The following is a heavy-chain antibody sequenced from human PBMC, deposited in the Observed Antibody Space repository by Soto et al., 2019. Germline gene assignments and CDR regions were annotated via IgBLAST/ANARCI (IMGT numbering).Heavy chain of an antibody. V-gene: IGHV3-30*03. CDR2: ISYDGSEK. Sequence: PGASLRPSFAVSGFTFSSYGLNWVRQAPFKGLEWVAFISYDGSEKYYADSVKGRFTISRDNAKNSLYLQMNSLRAEDTAVYYCARGYCSGGSCYTDYWGQGTLVTVSS. J-gene: IGHJ4*02. CDR3: ARGYCSGGSCYTDY. D-gene: IGHD2-15*01. CDR1: GFTFSSYG.